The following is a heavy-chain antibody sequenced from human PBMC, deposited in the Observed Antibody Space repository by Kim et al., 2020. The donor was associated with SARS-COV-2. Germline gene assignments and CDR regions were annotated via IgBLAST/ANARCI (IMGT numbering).Heavy chain of an antibody. CDR2: IYPGDSDT. J-gene: IGHJ4*02. CDR3: ARSVHGSGWYLFFDY. Sequence: GESLKISCKGSGYSFNSYWIGWVRQMPGKGLEWMGIIYPGDSDTTYSPSFQGQVTISADKSISTAYLQWSSLKASDTAMYYCARSVHGSGWYLFFDYWGPGSLVTVSS. D-gene: IGHD6-19*01. V-gene: IGHV5-51*01. CDR1: GYSFNSYW.